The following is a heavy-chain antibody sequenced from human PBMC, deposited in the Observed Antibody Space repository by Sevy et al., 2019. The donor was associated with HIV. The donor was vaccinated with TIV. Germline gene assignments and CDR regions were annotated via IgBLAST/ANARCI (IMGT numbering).Heavy chain of an antibody. Sequence: GGSLRLSCTASGFTFSISTMTWVRQAPGKGLEWVSGINGRGSTISYAESVKGRFTIYRDNSKNALYMQMNSLRAEDTAIYYCATEGPYWGQGTLVTVSS. CDR2: INGRGSTI. J-gene: IGHJ4*02. CDR3: ATEGPY. CDR1: GFTFSIST. V-gene: IGHV3-23*01.